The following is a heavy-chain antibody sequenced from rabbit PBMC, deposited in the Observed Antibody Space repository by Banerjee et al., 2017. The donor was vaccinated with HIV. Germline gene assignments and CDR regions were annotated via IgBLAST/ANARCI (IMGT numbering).Heavy chain of an antibody. CDR1: GFSFSSSYY. V-gene: IGHV1S40*01. J-gene: IGHJ3*01. Sequence: QSLEESGGDLVKPGASLTLTCTASGFSFSSSYYMCWVRQAPGKGLEWIACIYTGDGNTYYAHWAKGRFTISKTSSTTVTLQMTSLTAADTATYFCARAVDYADYGYDLWGQGTLVTVS. CDR3: ARAVDYADYGYDL. CDR2: IYTGDGNT. D-gene: IGHD6-1*01.